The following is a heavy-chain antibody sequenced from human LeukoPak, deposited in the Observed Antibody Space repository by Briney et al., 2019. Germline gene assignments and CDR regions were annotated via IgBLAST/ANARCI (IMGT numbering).Heavy chain of an antibody. CDR1: GGSLSGHY. Sequence: TSETLSLTCAVSGGSLSGHYWSWIRQPPGEGLEWIGEINDSGSTKYNPSLKSRVTISADTSKNQFSLKLSSVTAADTAVYYCAKNNWFDPWGQGTLVTVSS. J-gene: IGHJ5*02. CDR2: INDSGST. V-gene: IGHV4-34*01. CDR3: AKNNWFDP.